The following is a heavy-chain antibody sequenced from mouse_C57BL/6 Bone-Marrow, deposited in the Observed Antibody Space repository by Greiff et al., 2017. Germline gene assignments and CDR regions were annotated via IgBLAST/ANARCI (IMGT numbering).Heavy chain of an antibody. Sequence: EVHLVESGGGLVQPGGSLKLSCAASGFTFSDYGMAWVRQAPRKGPEWVAFISNLAYSIYYADTVTGRFTISRENAKNTLYLEMSSLRSEDTAMYYCARRARGYFDVWGTGTTVTVSS. V-gene: IGHV5-15*01. CDR1: GFTFSDYG. CDR2: ISNLAYSI. J-gene: IGHJ1*03. CDR3: ARRARGYFDV.